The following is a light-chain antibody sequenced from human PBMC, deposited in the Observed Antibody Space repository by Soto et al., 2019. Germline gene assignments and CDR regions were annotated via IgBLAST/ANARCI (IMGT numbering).Light chain of an antibody. V-gene: IGLV2-8*01. J-gene: IGLJ2*01. Sequence: QSVLTQPPSASGSPEQSVTISCTGTSSDVGGYNYVSGYQHHPGKAPKLMIYEVTKRPSGVPDRFSGSKSGNTASLTVSGLQAEDEADYYCSSYAGSNNLIFGGGTQLTVL. CDR2: EVT. CDR3: SSYAGSNNLI. CDR1: SSDVGGYNY.